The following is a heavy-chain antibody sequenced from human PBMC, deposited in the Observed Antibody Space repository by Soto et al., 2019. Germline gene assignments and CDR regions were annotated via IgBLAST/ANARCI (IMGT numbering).Heavy chain of an antibody. D-gene: IGHD6-13*01. Sequence: VCLRLSFAASGFTFSSYCMSWVGQAPGKGLEWVANIKQDGSEKYYVDSVKGRFTISRDNAKNSLYLQMNSLRAEDTAVYYCARDSTSWYAFAFDIWAQRTMVTVPS. V-gene: IGHV3-7*01. CDR2: IKQDGSEK. CDR1: GFTFSSYC. J-gene: IGHJ3*02. CDR3: ARDSTSWYAFAFDI.